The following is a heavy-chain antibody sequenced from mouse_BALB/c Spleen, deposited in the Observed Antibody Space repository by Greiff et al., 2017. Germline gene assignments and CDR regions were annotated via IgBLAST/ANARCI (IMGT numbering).Heavy chain of an antibody. Sequence: VQLKESGPDLVKPGASVKISCKASGYSFTGYYMHWVKQSHGKSLEWIGRVNPNNGGTSYNQKFKGKAILTVDKSSSTAYMELRSLTSEDSAVYYCARPFIYYDYDAWFAYWGQGTLVTVSA. J-gene: IGHJ3*01. CDR1: GYSFTGYY. CDR3: ARPFIYYDYDAWFAY. V-gene: IGHV1-26*01. D-gene: IGHD2-4*01. CDR2: VNPNNGGT.